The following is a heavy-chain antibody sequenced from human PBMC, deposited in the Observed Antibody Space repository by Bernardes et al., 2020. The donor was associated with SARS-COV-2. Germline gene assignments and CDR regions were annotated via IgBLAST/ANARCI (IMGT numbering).Heavy chain of an antibody. Sequence: GGSLRLSCAASGFTFSSYGMHWVRQAPGKGLEWVAVISYDGSNKYYADSVKGRFTISRDNSKNTLYLQMNSLRAEDTAVYYCAKDIGYYDSSGYYQSAFDIWGQGTMVTVSS. CDR1: GFTFSSYG. V-gene: IGHV3-30*18. D-gene: IGHD3-22*01. CDR3: AKDIGYYDSSGYYQSAFDI. CDR2: ISYDGSNK. J-gene: IGHJ3*02.